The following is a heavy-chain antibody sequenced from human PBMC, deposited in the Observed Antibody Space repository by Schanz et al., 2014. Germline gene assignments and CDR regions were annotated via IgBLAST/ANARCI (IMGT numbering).Heavy chain of an antibody. CDR2: IIPILGIA. Sequence: QVQLVQSGAEVKKPGSPVKVSCKSSGGTFSSYAISWVRQAPGQGLEWMGRIIPILGIATYAQKFQGRLTITADKSTSTAYMELSSLRSEDTAVYYCARGPAQGYSYGHNIGAYYYGMDVWGQGTTVTVSS. J-gene: IGHJ6*02. CDR3: ARGPAQGYSYGHNIGAYYYGMDV. V-gene: IGHV1-69*04. CDR1: GGTFSSYA. D-gene: IGHD5-18*01.